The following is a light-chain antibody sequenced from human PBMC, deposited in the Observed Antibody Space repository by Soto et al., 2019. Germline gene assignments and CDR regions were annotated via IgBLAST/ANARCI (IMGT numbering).Light chain of an antibody. Sequence: QSALTQPASVSGSPGQSITISCTGTSSDVGGYNYVSWYQQHPGKAPKLMIYDVSNRPSGVSNRFSGSKPGNTASLTVSGLQAEDEADYYCSSYTSSLYVFGTGTKVTVL. CDR3: SSYTSSLYV. CDR2: DVS. J-gene: IGLJ1*01. V-gene: IGLV2-14*01. CDR1: SSDVGGYNY.